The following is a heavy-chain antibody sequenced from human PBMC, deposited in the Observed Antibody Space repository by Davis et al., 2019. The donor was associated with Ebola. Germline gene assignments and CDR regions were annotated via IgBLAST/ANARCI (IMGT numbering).Heavy chain of an antibody. Sequence: GESLKISCAASGFTFSSYWMHWVRQAPGKGLVWVSCINRDGSTTTYADSVKGRFTISRDNSKNTLYLQMNSLRAEDTAVYYCAREWELLDYWGQGTLVTVSS. CDR1: GFTFSSYW. J-gene: IGHJ4*02. V-gene: IGHV3-74*03. CDR2: INRDGSTT. D-gene: IGHD1-26*01. CDR3: AREWELLDY.